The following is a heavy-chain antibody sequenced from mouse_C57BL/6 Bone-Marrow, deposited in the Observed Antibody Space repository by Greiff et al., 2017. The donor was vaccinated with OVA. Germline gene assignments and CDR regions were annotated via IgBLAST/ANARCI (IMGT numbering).Heavy chain of an antibody. J-gene: IGHJ3*01. Sequence: VQLQQSGAELVKPGASVKISCKASGYAFSSYWMNWVKQRPGKGLEWIGQIYPGDGDTNYNGKFKGKATLTADKSSSPAYMQLSSLTSEYSAVSFCARSLFSYCSRDYWGPGTLVTVSA. CDR1: GYAFSSYW. D-gene: IGHD1-1*01. V-gene: IGHV1-80*01. CDR3: ARSLFSYCSRDY. CDR2: IYPGDGDT.